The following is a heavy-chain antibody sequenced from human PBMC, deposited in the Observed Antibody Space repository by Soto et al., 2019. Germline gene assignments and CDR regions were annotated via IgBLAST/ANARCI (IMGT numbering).Heavy chain of an antibody. D-gene: IGHD2-21*02. Sequence: GESLKISCQGSGYRFIAYWIGWVRQKPGKGLELMGIIYPADSDVRYSPSFQGQVTISVDKSINTAYLQWSNLKASDTAIYYCARLAVTSSTHFDYWGQGTPVTVSS. CDR2: IYPADSDV. CDR1: GYRFIAYW. V-gene: IGHV5-51*01. J-gene: IGHJ4*02. CDR3: ARLAVTSSTHFDY.